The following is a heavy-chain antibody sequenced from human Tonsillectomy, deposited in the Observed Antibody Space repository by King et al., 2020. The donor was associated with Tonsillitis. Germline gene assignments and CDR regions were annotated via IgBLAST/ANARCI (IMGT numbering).Heavy chain of an antibody. D-gene: IGHD3-3*01. CDR1: GGSISSGSYY. V-gene: IGHV4-61*02. CDR3: ARETSYDFWSGYPNWFDP. J-gene: IGHJ5*02. Sequence: QLQESGPGLVKPSQTLSLTCNVSGGSISSGSYYWSWIRQPAGKGLEWIGRIYTIGSTNYNPSLTSRVTMSVATSKNQLSMKLSSVTAADTAGYYCARETSYDFWSGYPNWFDPWGQGTLVTVSS. CDR2: IYTIGST.